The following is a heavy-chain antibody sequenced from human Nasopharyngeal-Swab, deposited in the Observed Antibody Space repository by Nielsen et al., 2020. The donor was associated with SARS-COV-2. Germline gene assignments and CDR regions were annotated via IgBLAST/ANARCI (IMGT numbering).Heavy chain of an antibody. J-gene: IGHJ3*02. V-gene: IGHV4-39*07. CDR3: ARDPHAERITIFGVVIRPGTFDI. CDR2: IYYSGST. Sequence: WIRQPPGNGLEWIGSIYYSGSTYYNSSLKSRVTISVDTSKNQFSLKLTSVTAADTALYYCARDPHAERITIFGVVIRPGTFDIWGQGTMVTVSS. D-gene: IGHD3-3*01.